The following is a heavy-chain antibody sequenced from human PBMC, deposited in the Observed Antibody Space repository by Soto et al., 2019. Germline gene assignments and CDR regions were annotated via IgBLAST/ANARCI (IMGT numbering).Heavy chain of an antibody. J-gene: IGHJ6*02. D-gene: IGHD3-10*01. V-gene: IGHV1-46*01. CDR2: INPSGGST. CDR1: GYTFTSYY. CDR3: AAPSGSYKGYYYYYGMAV. Sequence: GASVKVSCKASGYTFTSYYMHWVRQAPGQGLEWMGIINPSGGSTSYAQKFQGRVTMTRDTSTSTAYMELSRLRSEDTAVYYRAAPSGSYKGYYYYYGMAVWGQGTTVTVSS.